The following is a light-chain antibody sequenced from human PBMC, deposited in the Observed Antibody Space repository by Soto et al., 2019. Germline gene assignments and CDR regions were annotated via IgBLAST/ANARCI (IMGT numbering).Light chain of an antibody. CDR3: QQRSNWPWT. CDR1: QSVSSY. Sequence: EIVLTQSPATLSLSPGERATLSCRASQSVSSYLVWYQQKPGQAPRLLIYDAFKRATGIPARFSGSGSGKDFSLTISSLEPEDFAVYYCQQRSNWPWTFGQGTKV. CDR2: DAF. J-gene: IGKJ1*01. V-gene: IGKV3-11*01.